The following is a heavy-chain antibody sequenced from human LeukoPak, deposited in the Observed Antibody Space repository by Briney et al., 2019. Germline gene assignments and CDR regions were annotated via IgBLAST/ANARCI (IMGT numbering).Heavy chain of an antibody. Sequence: ASVKVSCKTSGYTFIDHYIHWVRQAPGHGLQYMGWINPRSESTHYGQEFQGRVTLTRDTSISTVSMELTALRPDDTAVYYCARGADFYGSGPREHWGQGTLVTVSS. CDR2: INPRSEST. J-gene: IGHJ1*01. D-gene: IGHD3-10*01. CDR3: ARGADFYGSGPREH. V-gene: IGHV1-2*02. CDR1: GYTFIDHY.